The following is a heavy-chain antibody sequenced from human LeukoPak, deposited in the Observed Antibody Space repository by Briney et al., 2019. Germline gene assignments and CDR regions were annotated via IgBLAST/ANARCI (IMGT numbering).Heavy chain of an antibody. CDR1: GGSISSGGFS. J-gene: IGHJ4*02. CDR3: ARGTPDFDS. V-gene: IGHV4-30-2*01. CDR2: IYQSGRA. Sequence: PSETLSLTCAVSGGSISSGGFSWNWIRQPPGKGLEWIGFIYQSGRATYNPSLKSRVNISVGRSKNQFSVEMNSVTAADTAVYFCARGTPDFDSWGQGTLVTVSS.